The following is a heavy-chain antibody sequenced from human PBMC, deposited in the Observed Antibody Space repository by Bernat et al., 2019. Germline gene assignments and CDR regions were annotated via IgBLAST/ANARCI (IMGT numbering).Heavy chain of an antibody. Sequence: QVQLVQSGAEVKESGASVKVSCKASGYTFTTNYMQWVRQAPGQGLEWMGIINPSDKSTFYAQKFQGRVTMTRDTSTSTVYMELNSLRSEDTAMYYCARVKCGRECRGGCCGVDPWGQGTLVTVSS. CDR2: INPSDKST. CDR1: GYTFTTNY. J-gene: IGHJ5*02. CDR3: ARVKCGRECRGGCCGVDP. D-gene: IGHD2-21*01. V-gene: IGHV1-46*01.